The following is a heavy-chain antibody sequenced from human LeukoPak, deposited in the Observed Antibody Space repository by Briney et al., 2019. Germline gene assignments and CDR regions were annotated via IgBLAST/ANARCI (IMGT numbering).Heavy chain of an antibody. CDR2: ISGSGGST. J-gene: IGHJ4*02. CDR3: AKAGGRGVAAAGVYFDY. CDR1: GFTFSSYA. V-gene: IGHV3-23*01. D-gene: IGHD6-13*01. Sequence: GGSLRLSCAASGFTFSSYAMSWVRQAPGKGLEWVSAISGSGGSTYYADSVKGRFTISRDNSKNTLYLQMNSLRAEDTAVYYCAKAGGRGVAAAGVYFDYWGQGTLVTVSS.